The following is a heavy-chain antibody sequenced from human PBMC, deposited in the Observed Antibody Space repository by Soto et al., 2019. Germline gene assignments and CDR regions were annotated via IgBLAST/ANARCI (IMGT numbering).Heavy chain of an antibody. V-gene: IGHV1-3*05. CDR2: INAGNGNT. CDR1: GYTFTSYA. J-gene: IGHJ4*02. CDR3: ARDGFFFTMVPGVLDY. D-gene: IGHD3-10*01. Sequence: QVQLVQAGAEEKKPGASVKVSCKASGYTFTSYAMHWVRQAPGQSSEWMGWINAGNGNTKYSQKYQGRVTITRDTSASTAYMELSSLRSEDTAVYYCARDGFFFTMVPGVLDYWGQGTLVTVSS.